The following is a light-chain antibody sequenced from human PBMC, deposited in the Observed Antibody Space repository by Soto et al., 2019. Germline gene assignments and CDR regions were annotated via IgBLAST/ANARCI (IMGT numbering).Light chain of an antibody. CDR1: QSISRN. J-gene: IGKJ1*01. CDR2: GAS. Sequence: IQMTHSPSSLSASVGARVTIPXXASQSISRNLNWYQQKPGTAPKLLMFGASTLQSGVPSRFSGSGSGTDFTLTITSLQPEDFATYYCQQSYNTPRTFGQGTKVDIK. CDR3: QQSYNTPRT. V-gene: IGKV1-39*01.